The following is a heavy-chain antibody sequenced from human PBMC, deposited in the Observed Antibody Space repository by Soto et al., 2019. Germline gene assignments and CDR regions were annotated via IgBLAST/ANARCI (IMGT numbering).Heavy chain of an antibody. D-gene: IGHD5-18*01. V-gene: IGHV3-74*01. J-gene: IGHJ6*02. CDR2: IKGDETNT. CDR3: ARGIRNYYGTDV. CDR1: GYTFSSYW. Sequence: GSLGLACAASGYTFSSYWMHWVRQGQGKGLVWVSRIKGDETNTNYADSVRGRFTISRDNAKNTVYLQMNSLRDEDTGVYYCARGIRNYYGTDVWGQGTTVTVSS.